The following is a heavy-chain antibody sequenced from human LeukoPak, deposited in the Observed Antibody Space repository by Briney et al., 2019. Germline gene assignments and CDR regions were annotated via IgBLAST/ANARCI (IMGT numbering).Heavy chain of an antibody. J-gene: IGHJ4*02. CDR3: ARVGDIVVVPAAMPSDY. D-gene: IGHD2-2*01. CDR2: INPNSGGT. V-gene: IGHV1-2*02. Sequence: GASVKVSCKASGYTFTGYYMHWVRQAPRQGLEWMGWINPNSGGTNYAQKFQGRVTMTRDTSISTAYMELSRLRSDDTAVYYCARVGDIVVVPAAMPSDYWGQGTLVTVSS. CDR1: GYTFTGYY.